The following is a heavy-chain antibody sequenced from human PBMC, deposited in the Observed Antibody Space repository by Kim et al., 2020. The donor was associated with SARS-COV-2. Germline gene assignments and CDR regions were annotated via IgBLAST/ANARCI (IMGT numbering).Heavy chain of an antibody. Sequence: SESTNHPPPPKSRVTISLDTSKNQFSLKLNSVTAADTAVYYCARNNALDIWGQGTMVTVSS. J-gene: IGHJ3*02. CDR2: SEST. CDR3: ARNNALDI. V-gene: IGHV4-59*01.